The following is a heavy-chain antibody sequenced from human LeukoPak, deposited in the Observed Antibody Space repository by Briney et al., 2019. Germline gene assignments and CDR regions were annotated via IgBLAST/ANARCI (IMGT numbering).Heavy chain of an antibody. CDR3: ARDKDGSYYGTYYFDY. J-gene: IGHJ4*02. Sequence: SVKVSCKASGGTFSSYTISWVRQAPGQGLEWMGRIIPILGIANYAQKFQGRVTITTDESTSTAYMELSSLRSEDTAVYYCARDKDGSYYGTYYFDYWGQGTLVTVSS. V-gene: IGHV1-69*16. CDR2: IIPILGIA. CDR1: GGTFSSYT. D-gene: IGHD1-26*01.